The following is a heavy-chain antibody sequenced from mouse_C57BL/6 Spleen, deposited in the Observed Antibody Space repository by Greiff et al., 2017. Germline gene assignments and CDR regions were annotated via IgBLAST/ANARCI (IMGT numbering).Heavy chain of an antibody. CDR1: GYSITSGYY. Sequence: ESGPGLVKPSQSLSLTCSVTGYSITSGYYWNWIRQFPGNKLEWMGYISYDGSNNSNPSLKNRISITRDTSKNQFFLKLNSVTTEDTATYYCARELLYGSSYGYFDVWGTGTTVTVSS. D-gene: IGHD1-1*01. CDR3: ARELLYGSSYGYFDV. J-gene: IGHJ1*03. CDR2: ISYDGSN. V-gene: IGHV3-6*01.